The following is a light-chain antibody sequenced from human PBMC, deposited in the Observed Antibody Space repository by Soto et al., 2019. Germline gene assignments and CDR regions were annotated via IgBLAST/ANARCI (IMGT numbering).Light chain of an antibody. V-gene: IGKV3-11*01. Sequence: EIVFAQSPGTLSFSPVQTATLSCRASQSVSSYLAWYQQKAGQAPRLLIYEGSNRATGIPTRFSGSGSGTDFTLTISGLEPEDFAVYYCQQRNNWPWTFGQGTKVDIK. CDR2: EGS. CDR1: QSVSSY. CDR3: QQRNNWPWT. J-gene: IGKJ1*01.